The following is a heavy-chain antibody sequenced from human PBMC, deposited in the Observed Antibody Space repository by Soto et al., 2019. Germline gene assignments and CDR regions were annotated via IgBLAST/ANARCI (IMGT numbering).Heavy chain of an antibody. J-gene: IGHJ4*02. CDR1: VGSVSIGSYD. Sequence: PSETLALTCTFSVGSVSIGSYDWSWIRQPPGKGREWIGYIYYSGSTNYNPSLKSRVTISVDTSKNQFSLKLSSVTAADTAVYYCARVRHGPGGMYYFDYWGQGTMVTVSS. CDR3: ARVRHGPGGMYYFDY. CDR2: IYYSGST. D-gene: IGHD3-16*01. V-gene: IGHV4-61*01.